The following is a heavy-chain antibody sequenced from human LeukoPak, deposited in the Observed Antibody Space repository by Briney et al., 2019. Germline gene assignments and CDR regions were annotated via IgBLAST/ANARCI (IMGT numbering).Heavy chain of an antibody. J-gene: IGHJ4*02. CDR2: IYNDGSST. Sequence: GGSLRLPCAASGFTFSNYWMHWVRQAPGKGLVWVSRIYNDGSSTSYADSVKGRFTISRDNSKNTLYLQMNSLRAEDTAVYYCAKKLSRGVIITEIDYWGQGTLVTVSS. CDR3: AKKLSRGVIITEIDY. V-gene: IGHV3-74*01. CDR1: GFTFSNYW. D-gene: IGHD3-10*01.